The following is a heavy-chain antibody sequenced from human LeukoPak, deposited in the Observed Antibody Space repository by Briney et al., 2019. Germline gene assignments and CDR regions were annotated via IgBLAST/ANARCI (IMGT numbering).Heavy chain of an antibody. Sequence: GGSLRLSCAASGFTFSNYAMSWVRQAPGKGLVWVSRINSDGSSTSYADSVKGRFTISRDNAKNTLYLQMNSLRAEDTAVYYCASGFCSGGSCPGAFDIWGQGTVVTVST. CDR2: INSDGSST. D-gene: IGHD2-15*01. V-gene: IGHV3-74*01. CDR1: GFTFSNYA. J-gene: IGHJ3*02. CDR3: ASGFCSGGSCPGAFDI.